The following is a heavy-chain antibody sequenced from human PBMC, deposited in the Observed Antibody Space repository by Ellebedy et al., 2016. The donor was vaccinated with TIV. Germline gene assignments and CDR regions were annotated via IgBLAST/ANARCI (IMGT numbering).Heavy chain of an antibody. CDR3: ARLVIYMDV. CDR1: GFTFSSFS. CDR2: IGGTSGTK. V-gene: IGHV3-48*02. J-gene: IGHJ6*03. D-gene: IGHD2-2*01. Sequence: GGSLRLXCAPSGFTFSSFSMNWVRQAPGKGLEWVSYIGGTSGTKYYTDSVKGRFTISRDNSKNSLYLQMNSLRDEDTAVYYCARLVIYMDVWGKGTTVTVSS.